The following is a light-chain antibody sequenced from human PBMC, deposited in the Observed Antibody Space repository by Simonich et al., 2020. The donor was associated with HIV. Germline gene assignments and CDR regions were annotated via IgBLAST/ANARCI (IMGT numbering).Light chain of an antibody. CDR1: QSISSY. Sequence: DIQMTQSPSSLSASVGDRVTITCRARQSISSYLNWYQQKPGKAPKLLIYAASSLQSGVPSRFSGSGSGTDFTLTISSLQAEDVAVYYCQQYYSTPLTFGGGTKVEIK. CDR2: AAS. J-gene: IGKJ4*01. CDR3: QQYYSTPLT. V-gene: IGKV1-39*01.